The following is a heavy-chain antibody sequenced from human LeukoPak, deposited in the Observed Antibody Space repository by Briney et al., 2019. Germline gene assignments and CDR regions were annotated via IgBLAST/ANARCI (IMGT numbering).Heavy chain of an antibody. CDR2: IYYSGST. Sequence: SETLSLTCTVSGGSISRNYWSWIRKSPGRGLEWIGYIYYSGSTHYNPSLKSRVTMSIDTSKNKFSLKLSSATAADTAIYYCATTYSRSGDDWFDPWGQGILVTVSS. J-gene: IGHJ5*02. V-gene: IGHV4-59*01. D-gene: IGHD2-15*01. CDR1: GGSISRNY. CDR3: ATTYSRSGDDWFDP.